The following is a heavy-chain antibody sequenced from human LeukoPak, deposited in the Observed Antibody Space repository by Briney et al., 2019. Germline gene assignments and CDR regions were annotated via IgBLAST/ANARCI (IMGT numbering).Heavy chain of an antibody. CDR1: GFSFSTYG. J-gene: IGHJ4*02. D-gene: IGHD2-15*01. V-gene: IGHV3-33*01. CDR2: IWYDGNNK. CDR3: ARAPPYCSGGACYFDY. Sequence: GGSLRLSCAASGFSFSTYGMHWVRQAPGKGLEWVAVIWYDGNNKYYADSVKGRFTISRDNSKNTLFLQMNSLRAEDSAVYYCARAPPYCSGGACYFDYWGQGTLVTVSS.